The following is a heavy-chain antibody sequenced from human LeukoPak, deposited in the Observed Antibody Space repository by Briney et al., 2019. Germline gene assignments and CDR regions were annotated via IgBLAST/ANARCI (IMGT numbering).Heavy chain of an antibody. CDR1: LVTFDDYA. Sequence: GGSLRLSCAHTLVTFDDYAMHWVRQAPGKGLEWVSLIGGDGGSTYYADSVKGRFTISRDNSKNSLFLQMKSLRTDDTALYYCVKDKQRTANWGDFDYWGQGTLVTVSS. D-gene: IGHD7-27*01. CDR3: VKDKQRTANWGDFDY. J-gene: IGHJ4*02. V-gene: IGHV3-43*02. CDR2: IGGDGGST.